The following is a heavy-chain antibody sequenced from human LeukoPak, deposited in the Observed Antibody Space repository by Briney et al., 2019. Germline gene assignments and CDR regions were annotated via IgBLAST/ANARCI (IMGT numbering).Heavy chain of an antibody. J-gene: IGHJ4*02. D-gene: IGHD3-22*01. Sequence: GGSLRLSCTASGFTFSNYYMNWVRQAPGKGLEWVSSICGGSSFVYYADSAKGRFTISRDNAQNSLYLQMNSLRAEDTAVYYCAEVNTDWGQGTLVTVSS. CDR2: ICGGSSFV. CDR3: AEVNTD. V-gene: IGHV3-21*01. CDR1: GFTFSNYY.